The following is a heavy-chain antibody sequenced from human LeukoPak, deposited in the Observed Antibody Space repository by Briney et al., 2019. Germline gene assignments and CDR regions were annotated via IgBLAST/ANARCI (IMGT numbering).Heavy chain of an antibody. CDR3: AGDRGSSWYVDY. CDR2: INPSSGGT. J-gene: IGHJ4*02. CDR1: GYSFTSYY. V-gene: IGHV1-2*02. D-gene: IGHD6-13*01. Sequence: VASVKVSCKTSGYSFTSYYIHWVRQAPGQGLEWMGWINPSSGGTEYAQRFQGRVTMTGDTSISTAYMELSRVRSDDTAVYYCAGDRGSSWYVDYWGQGTLVTVSS.